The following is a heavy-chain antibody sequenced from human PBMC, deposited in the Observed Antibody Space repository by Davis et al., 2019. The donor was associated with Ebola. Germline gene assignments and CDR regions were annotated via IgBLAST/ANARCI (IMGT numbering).Heavy chain of an antibody. CDR3: ARDVGVTNVGYYFDY. J-gene: IGHJ4*02. D-gene: IGHD1-26*01. V-gene: IGHV4-34*01. CDR1: GGSFSGYY. Sequence: MPSETLSLTCAVYGGSFSGYYWSWIRQPPGKGLEWIGEINHSGSTNYNPSLESRVTISVDTSKNQFSLKLSSVTAADTAVYYCARDVGVTNVGYYFDYWGQGTLVTVSS. CDR2: INHSGST.